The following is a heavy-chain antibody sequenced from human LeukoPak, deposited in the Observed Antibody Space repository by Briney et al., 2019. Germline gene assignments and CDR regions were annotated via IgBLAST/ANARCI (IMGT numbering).Heavy chain of an antibody. CDR1: GFTFSSYS. CDR2: ISSSSTYI. V-gene: IGHV3-21*01. Sequence: GGSLRLSCAASGFTFSSYSMNWVRQAPGKGLEWVSFISSSSTYIYYADSMKGRFTISRDNAENSLFLQMNSLRGEDTAVYYCARIPYSSSLTDAFDIWGQGTMVTVYS. D-gene: IGHD6-6*01. J-gene: IGHJ3*02. CDR3: ARIPYSSSLTDAFDI.